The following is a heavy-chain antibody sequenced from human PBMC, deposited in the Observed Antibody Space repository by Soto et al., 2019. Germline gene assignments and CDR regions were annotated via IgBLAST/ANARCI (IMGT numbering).Heavy chain of an antibody. CDR3: ARATPPYYYDSSGHFDY. CDR2: IYYSGST. Sequence: SETLSLTCTVSGGSVSSGSYYWSWIRQPPGKGLEWIGYIYYSGSTNYNPSLKSRVTISVDTSKNQFSLKLSSVTAADTAVYYCARATPPYYYDSSGHFDYWGQGTLVTVSS. J-gene: IGHJ4*02. CDR1: GGSVSSGSYY. D-gene: IGHD3-22*01. V-gene: IGHV4-61*01.